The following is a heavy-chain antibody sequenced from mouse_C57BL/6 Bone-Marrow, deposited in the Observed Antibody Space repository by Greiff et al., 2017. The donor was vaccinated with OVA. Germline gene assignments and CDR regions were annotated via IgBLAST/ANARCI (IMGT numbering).Heavy chain of an antibody. CDR2: ISDGGSYT. V-gene: IGHV5-4*01. CDR1: GFTFSSYA. J-gene: IGHJ2*01. Sequence: EVKLVESGGGLVKPGGSLKLSCAASGFTFSSYAMSWVRQTPEKRLEWVATISDGGSYTYYPDNVKGRFTISRDNAKNNLYLQMSHLKSEDTAMYYCARDNYGSSDYWGQGTTLTVSS. CDR3: ARDNYGSSDY. D-gene: IGHD1-1*01.